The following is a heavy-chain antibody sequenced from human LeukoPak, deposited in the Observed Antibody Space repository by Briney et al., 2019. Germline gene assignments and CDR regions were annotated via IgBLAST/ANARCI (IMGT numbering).Heavy chain of an antibody. J-gene: IGHJ4*02. CDR2: ISYDGSNK. CDR1: GFTFSSYG. CDR3: AKLPTKTSGWYDLDY. V-gene: IGHV3-30*18. D-gene: IGHD6-19*01. Sequence: PGGSLRLSCAASGFTFSSYGMHWVRQAPGKGLEWVAVISYDGSNKYYADSVRGRFTISRDNSKNTLYLQMNSLGAEDTAVYYCAKLPTKTSGWYDLDYWGQGTLVTVSS.